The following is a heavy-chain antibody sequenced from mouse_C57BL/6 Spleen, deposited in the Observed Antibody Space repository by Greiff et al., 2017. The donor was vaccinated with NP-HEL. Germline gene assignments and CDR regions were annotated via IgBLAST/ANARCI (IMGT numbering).Heavy chain of an antibody. CDR3: ARRGILTYFDV. J-gene: IGHJ1*03. CDR2: IDPSDSYT. D-gene: IGHD1-1*01. V-gene: IGHV1-69*01. Sequence: QVQLQQPGAELVMPGASVKLSCKASGYTFTSYWMHWVKQRPGQGLEWIGEIDPSDSYTNYNQKFKGKSTLTVDKSSSTAYMQLSSLTSEDSAVYYCARRGILTYFDVWGTGTTVTVSS. CDR1: GYTFTSYW.